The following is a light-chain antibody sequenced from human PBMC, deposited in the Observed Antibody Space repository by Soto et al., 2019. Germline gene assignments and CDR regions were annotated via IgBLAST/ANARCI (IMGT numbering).Light chain of an antibody. CDR1: SSDVGSNNR. CDR3: TSYTSSTTPCV. CDR2: EVS. J-gene: IGLJ1*01. V-gene: IGLV2-18*02. Sequence: QSALTQPPYVSGSPGQSVTISCTGTSSDVGSNNRVSWYQQPPGTAPKLMIYEVSSRPSGVPDRFSGSKSGNTASLTISGLRAEDEADYYCTSYTSSTTPCVFGTGTKVTVL.